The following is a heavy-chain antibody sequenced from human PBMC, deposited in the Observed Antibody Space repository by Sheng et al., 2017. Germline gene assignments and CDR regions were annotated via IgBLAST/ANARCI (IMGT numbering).Heavy chain of an antibody. CDR2: MYYGGNI. V-gene: IGHV4-59*11. CDR3: ARVRTLDTAMVPLTTGLDV. CDR1: GASISSHF. J-gene: IGHJ6*02. D-gene: IGHD5-18*01. Sequence: QVHLQESGPGLVKPSETLSLTCTVSGASISSHFWSWIRQPPGKGLEHIGYMYYGGNIKYNPSLGSRVTMSVDTSKSQISLRLTSVTAADTAVYYCARVRTLDTAMVPLTTGLDVWGQGTTVTVSS.